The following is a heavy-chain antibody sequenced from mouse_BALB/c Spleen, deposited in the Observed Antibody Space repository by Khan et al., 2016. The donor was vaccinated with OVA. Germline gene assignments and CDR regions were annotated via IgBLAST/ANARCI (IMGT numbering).Heavy chain of an antibody. V-gene: IGHV3-2*02. CDR3: AGTARIKY. CDR1: GYSITSGYG. D-gene: IGHD1-2*01. J-gene: IGHJ2*01. CDR2: ISYSGST. Sequence: VQLQQSGPGLVKPSQSLSLTCTVTGYSITSGYGWNWIRQFPGNKLEWMGYISYSGSTTYNPSLKSRFSITRDTSKNPFFLQLNSVTTEDTATYYCAGTARIKYWGQGTTLTVSA.